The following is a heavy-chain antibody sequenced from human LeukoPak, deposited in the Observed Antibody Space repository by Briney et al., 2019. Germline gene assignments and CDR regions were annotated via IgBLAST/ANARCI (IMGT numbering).Heavy chain of an antibody. J-gene: IGHJ4*02. CDR2: ITPNTGDT. CDR3: ARSRNYYRVYFDN. V-gene: IGHV1-46*01. Sequence: GASVKVSCKASGYTFSSFHLHWVRQAPGQGLEWMGIITPNTGDTTYAPKFQDRLIMTRDRSTSTVYMELHSLRSEDTAVYYCARSRNYYRVYFDNWGQGTLVPVSP. CDR1: GYTFSSFH. D-gene: IGHD3-10*01.